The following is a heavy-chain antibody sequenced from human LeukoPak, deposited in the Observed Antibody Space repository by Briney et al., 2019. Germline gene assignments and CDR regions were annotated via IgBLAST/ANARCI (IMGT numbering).Heavy chain of an antibody. CDR1: GFTLSNSW. V-gene: IGHV3-74*01. CDR2: IDPDGNT. Sequence: GSLRLSCAASGFTLSNSWMHWVGQAPWKGLVWVSRIDPDGNTDYADSVKGRFTISRDNAKNTLYLQMNSLRAEDTAVYRCARDVRGPHDFWGQGALVTVSS. CDR3: ARDVRGPHDF. J-gene: IGHJ4*02. D-gene: IGHD2/OR15-2a*01.